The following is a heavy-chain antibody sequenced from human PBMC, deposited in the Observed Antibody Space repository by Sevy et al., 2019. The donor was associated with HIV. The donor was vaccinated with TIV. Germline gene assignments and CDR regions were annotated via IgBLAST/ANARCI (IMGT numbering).Heavy chain of an antibody. CDR2: IIPIFGTS. J-gene: IGHJ6*02. CDR1: GGTFSSYD. D-gene: IGHD2-21*01. Sequence: ASVKVSCKASGGTFSSYDINWVRQAPGQGLEWVGQIIPIFGTSSYAHNFQGRVTITADESTSKAYMDLSSLRSEDTAVYYCARGGGAVDHGMDVWGQGTTVTVSS. CDR3: ARGGGAVDHGMDV. V-gene: IGHV1-69*13.